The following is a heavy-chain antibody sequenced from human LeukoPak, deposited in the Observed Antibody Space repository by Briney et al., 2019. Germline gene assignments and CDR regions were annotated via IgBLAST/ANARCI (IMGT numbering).Heavy chain of an antibody. V-gene: IGHV3-48*03. D-gene: IGHD1-7*01. CDR1: GFTFSTYE. CDR2: ISSSGTPI. J-gene: IGHJ4*02. CDR3: ARGGWNFFLNF. Sequence: GGSLRLSCAASGFTFSTYEMNWVRQAPGKGLEWASCISSSGTPIYYTDSVKGRFTISRDNAKNSLYLQMNSLRAEDTAVYYCARGGWNFFLNFWGQGTLATVSS.